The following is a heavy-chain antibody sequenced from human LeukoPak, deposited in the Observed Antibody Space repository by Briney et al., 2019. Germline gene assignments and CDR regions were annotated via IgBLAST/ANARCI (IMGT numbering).Heavy chain of an antibody. V-gene: IGHV3-74*01. CDR3: ARVDYDSTYYFDY. D-gene: IGHD3-22*01. J-gene: IGHJ4*02. CDR1: GFTFSNYW. Sequence: PGGSLRLSCAASGFTFSNYWMQWVRQAPGKGLVWVSRINSDESRTNYADSVKGRFTISRDNAKNTLYLQMSSLRDGDTAVYYCARVDYDSTYYFDYWGQGTLVTVSS. CDR2: INSDESRT.